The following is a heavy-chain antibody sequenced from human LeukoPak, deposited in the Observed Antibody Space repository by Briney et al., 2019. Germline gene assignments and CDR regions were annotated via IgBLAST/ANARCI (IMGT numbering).Heavy chain of an antibody. V-gene: IGHV4-59*12. D-gene: IGHD3-16*01. CDR2: FLYSGST. Sequence: PSETLSLTCTVSGGSISSYYCTWVRQPPDKGLEWVGYFLYSGSTNNNPSLKSRVTISVDRSKNQCSLKLNSVTPEDTAVYYCTRGGGAFDIWGQGTMVTVSS. CDR1: GGSISSYY. J-gene: IGHJ3*02. CDR3: TRGGGAFDI.